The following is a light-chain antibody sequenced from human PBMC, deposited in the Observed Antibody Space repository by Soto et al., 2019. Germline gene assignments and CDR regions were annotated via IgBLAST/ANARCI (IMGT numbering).Light chain of an antibody. V-gene: IGLV1-44*01. CDR3: AVLDDSLDDRVL. CDR2: NNN. CDR1: SSNIGSNT. Sequence: QSVLTQPPSASGTPGQRVTISCSGSSSNIGSNTVNWYQQLPGTAPKLLIYNNNERPSGVPDRFSGSRSGTSASLAISGLQSEDEADYYCAVLDDSLDDRVLFGGGTKLTVL. J-gene: IGLJ2*01.